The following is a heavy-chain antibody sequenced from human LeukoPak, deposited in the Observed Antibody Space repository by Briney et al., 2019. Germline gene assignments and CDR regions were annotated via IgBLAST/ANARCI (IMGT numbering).Heavy chain of an antibody. D-gene: IGHD1-26*01. CDR1: GYTFTGYY. Sequence: GASVKVSCKASGYTFTGYYMHWVRQAPGQGLEWMGWINPYSGDTNYAQKFQGRATMTRDTSISTAYMELSSLKSDDTAVYYCARVAMSGIGSDDFWGQGTLVTASS. J-gene: IGHJ4*02. CDR3: ARVAMSGIGSDDF. CDR2: INPYSGDT. V-gene: IGHV1-2*02.